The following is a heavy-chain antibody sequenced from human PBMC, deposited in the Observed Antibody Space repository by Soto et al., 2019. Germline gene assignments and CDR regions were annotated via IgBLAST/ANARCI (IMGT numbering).Heavy chain of an antibody. V-gene: IGHV1-69*13. CDR1: GGTFSSYA. D-gene: IGHD2-15*01. Sequence: SVKVSCKDSGGTFSSYAISWVRQAPGQGLEWMGGIIPIFGTANYAQKFQGRVTITADESTSTAYMELSSLRSEDTAVYYCARDRNGCSGGSCYSPYYYYGMDVWGQGTTVTVSS. CDR3: ARDRNGCSGGSCYSPYYYYGMDV. CDR2: IIPIFGTA. J-gene: IGHJ6*02.